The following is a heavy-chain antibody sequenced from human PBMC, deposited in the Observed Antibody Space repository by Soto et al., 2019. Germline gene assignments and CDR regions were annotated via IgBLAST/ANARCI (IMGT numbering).Heavy chain of an antibody. V-gene: IGHV3-23*01. CDR1: GFTFRSYA. CDR3: DTGGITIFVVDPLRFDP. Sequence: LSCAASGFTFRSYAMSCVRQAPGKGLEWVSANSGSGGSTYYADSVKGRFTISRDNSKNTLYVQMNRLRAEDTAVYYCDTGGITIFVVDPLRFDPWGQGTLVTVSS. CDR2: NSGSGGST. J-gene: IGHJ5*02. D-gene: IGHD3-3*01.